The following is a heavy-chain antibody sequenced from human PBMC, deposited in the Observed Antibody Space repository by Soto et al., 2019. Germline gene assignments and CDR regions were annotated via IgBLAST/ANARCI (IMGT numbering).Heavy chain of an antibody. CDR1: GGSISSGGYY. D-gene: IGHD4-17*01. V-gene: IGHV4-31*03. CDR2: IYYSGST. Sequence: QVQLQESGPGLVKPSQTLSLTCTVSGGSISSGGYYWSWIRQHPGKGLEWIGYIYYSGSTYYNPSLTSRVTISVDPSKNQFSLKLSSVTAADTAVYYCARGRGTVTTVTTHLDYWGQGTLVTVSS. CDR3: ARGRGTVTTVTTHLDY. J-gene: IGHJ4*02.